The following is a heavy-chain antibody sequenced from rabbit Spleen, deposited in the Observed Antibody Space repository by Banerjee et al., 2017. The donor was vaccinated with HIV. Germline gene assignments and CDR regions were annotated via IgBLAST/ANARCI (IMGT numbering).Heavy chain of an antibody. V-gene: IGHV1S45*01. CDR2: INAYTGKP. CDR1: GFSFSNKDV. Sequence: QEQLVESGGGLVQPEGSLTLTCKASGFSFSNKDVMCWVRQAPGKGLEWIACINAYTGKPVYASWAKGRFTISRTSSTTVTLQMTSLTAADTATYFCARGSATMTMVITGWYFTLWGQGTLVTVS. J-gene: IGHJ4*01. CDR3: ARGSATMTMVITGWYFTL. D-gene: IGHD2-1*01.